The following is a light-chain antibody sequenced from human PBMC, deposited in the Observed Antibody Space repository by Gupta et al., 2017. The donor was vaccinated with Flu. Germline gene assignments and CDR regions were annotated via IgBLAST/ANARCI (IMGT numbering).Light chain of an antibody. CDR2: GPS. CDR3: HREKTTGYT. Sequence: GTLSLAPGEVVTISVRASESATRNFLVRYQQKSGRAPRVLIYGPSKRAPGIPETSRGGGSGTDFTLTINRVVPEDSVFFYCHREKTTGYTFGQGTKVEVK. J-gene: IGKJ2*01. V-gene: IGKV3-20*01. CDR1: ESATRNF.